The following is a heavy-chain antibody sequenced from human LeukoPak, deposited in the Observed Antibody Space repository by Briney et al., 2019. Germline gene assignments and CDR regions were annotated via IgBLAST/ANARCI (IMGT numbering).Heavy chain of an antibody. V-gene: IGHV4-34*01. D-gene: IGHD2-8*02. CDR3: ARLNTGGALADY. CDR1: GGSFSGYY. CDR2: INHSGST. J-gene: IGHJ4*02. Sequence: SETLSLTCAVYGGSFSGYYWSWIRQPPGKGLEWIGEINHSGSTNYNPSLKSRVTISVDTSKNQFSLKLSSVTAADTAVYYCARLNTGGALADYWGQGTLVTVSS.